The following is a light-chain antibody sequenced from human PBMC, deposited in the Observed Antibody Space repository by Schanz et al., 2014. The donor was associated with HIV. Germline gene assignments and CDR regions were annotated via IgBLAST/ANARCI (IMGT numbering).Light chain of an antibody. V-gene: IGKV3-11*01. CDR2: DAS. CDR1: QSVSSY. Sequence: EIVLTQSPATLSLSPGERATLSCRASQSVSSYLAWYQQKPGQAPRLLIYDASNRATGIPARFSGSGSGTDFTLTISRPEPEDSAVYYCQHYFSAPPGMFTFGQGTKLEI. CDR3: QHYFSAPPGMFT. J-gene: IGKJ2*01.